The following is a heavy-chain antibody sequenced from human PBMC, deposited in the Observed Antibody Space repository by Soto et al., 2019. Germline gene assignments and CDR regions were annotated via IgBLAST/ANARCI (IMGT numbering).Heavy chain of an antibody. V-gene: IGHV3-30*18. CDR2: ISSDGSSK. D-gene: IGHD6-13*01. CDR1: GFTFSTYG. CDR3: AKSWAAGGLHYDY. Sequence: QVQLVESGGGVVQPGRSLRLSCAASGFTFSTYGVHWVRQAPGKGLEWVAVISSDGSSKYYADSVKGRFTISRDNSKNTLFLQMNSLRAEDTAVYCCAKSWAAGGLHYDYWGQGTLVTVSP. J-gene: IGHJ4*02.